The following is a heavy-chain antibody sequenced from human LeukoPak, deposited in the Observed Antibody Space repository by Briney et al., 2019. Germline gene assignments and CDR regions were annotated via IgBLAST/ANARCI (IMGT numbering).Heavy chain of an antibody. CDR1: AGSISSDY. V-gene: IGHV4-59*01. CDR2: IYYSGST. Sequence: SETLSLTCVVSAGSISSDYWSWIRQPPGKGLEWIGYIYYSGSTNYNPSLKSRVTISVDTSKNQFSLKLSSVTAADTAVYYCARATPRWGFDYWGQGTLVTVSS. D-gene: IGHD1-26*01. J-gene: IGHJ4*02. CDR3: ARATPRWGFDY.